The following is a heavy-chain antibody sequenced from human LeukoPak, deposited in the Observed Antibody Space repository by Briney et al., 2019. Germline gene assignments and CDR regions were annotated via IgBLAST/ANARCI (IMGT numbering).Heavy chain of an antibody. CDR3: AKSSYYDTSGSYREYYFDY. J-gene: IGHJ4*02. V-gene: IGHV3-23*01. CDR2: ISGSGGST. CDR1: RFAFSNYG. D-gene: IGHD3-22*01. Sequence: GGSLRLSCAVSRFAFSNYGMSWVRQAPGKVLEWVSAISGSGGSTYYADSVKGRFTISRDNSKNTLYLQMNSLRAEDTALYYCAKSSYYDTSGSYREYYFDYWGQGALVTVSS.